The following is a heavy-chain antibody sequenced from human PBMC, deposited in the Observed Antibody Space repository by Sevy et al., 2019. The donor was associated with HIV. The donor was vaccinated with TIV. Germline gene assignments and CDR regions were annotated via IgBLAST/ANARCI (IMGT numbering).Heavy chain of an antibody. Sequence: GGSLRLSCAASGFTFSSYWMHWVRQAPGKGLVWVSRIKSDGSSTSYADSVKGRFTISRDNAKNTLYLQMNSLRAEDTAVYYGARVKVVPAAHYGMDVWGQGTTVTVSS. CDR1: GFTFSSYW. V-gene: IGHV3-74*01. J-gene: IGHJ6*02. D-gene: IGHD2-2*01. CDR3: ARVKVVPAAHYGMDV. CDR2: IKSDGSST.